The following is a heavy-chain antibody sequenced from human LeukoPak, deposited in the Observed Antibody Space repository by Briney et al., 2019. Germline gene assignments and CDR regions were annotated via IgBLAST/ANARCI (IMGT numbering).Heavy chain of an antibody. CDR1: GYLFTSSW. J-gene: IGHJ5*02. CDR3: XXHXGGPXYDILTPASLNWFDP. Sequence: GGSLKISCKGSGYLFTSSWIGWGRQMPGKGLEWMGIIYPDDSDTRYSPSFQGQVTISADKSISTSYLQWSSLEASDNAMDYCXXHXGGPXYDILTPASLNWFDPWGQGTLVTVSS. CDR2: IYPDDSDT. D-gene: IGHD3-9*01. V-gene: IGHV5-51*01.